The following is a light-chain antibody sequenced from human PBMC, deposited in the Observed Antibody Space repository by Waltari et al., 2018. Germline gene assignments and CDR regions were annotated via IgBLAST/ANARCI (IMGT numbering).Light chain of an antibody. V-gene: IGLV1-47*01. CDR1: SSNIGSNY. CDR2: RNN. Sequence: QSVLTQPPSASGTPGQRVTISCSGSSSNIGSNYVYWYQQLPGTAPKLLIYRNNQRPSGVPDRFSGYKSGTSASLATSGLRSEDEADYYCAAWDDSLSGNVFGSGTKVTVL. CDR3: AAWDDSLSGNV. J-gene: IGLJ6*01.